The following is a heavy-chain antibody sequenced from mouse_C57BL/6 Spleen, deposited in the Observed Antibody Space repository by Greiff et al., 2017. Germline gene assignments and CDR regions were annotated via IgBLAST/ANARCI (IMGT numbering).Heavy chain of an antibody. CDR2: ISSGSSTI. V-gene: IGHV5-17*01. CDR1: GFTFSDYG. Sequence: EVKLEESGGGLVKPGGSLKLSCAASGFTFSDYGMHWVRQAPEKGLEWVAYISSGSSTIYYADTVKGRFTISRDNAKNTRFLQMTSLRSEDTAMYYCARSSTVVGDYYAIDYWGKGTSVTVSS. J-gene: IGHJ4*01. D-gene: IGHD1-1*01. CDR3: ARSSTVVGDYYAIDY.